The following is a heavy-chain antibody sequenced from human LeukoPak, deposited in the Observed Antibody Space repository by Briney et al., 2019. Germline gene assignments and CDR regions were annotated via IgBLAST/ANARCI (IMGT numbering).Heavy chain of an antibody. Sequence: PSETLSLTCTVSGGSISSYYWSWIRQPPGKGLEWIGYIYTSGSTNYNPSLKSRLTISVDTSKNQFSLKLNSVTAADTAVYYCARGGDWERALDYWGQGTLVTVSS. CDR1: GGSISSYY. J-gene: IGHJ4*02. CDR2: IYTSGST. CDR3: ARGGDWERALDY. D-gene: IGHD2-21*02. V-gene: IGHV4-4*08.